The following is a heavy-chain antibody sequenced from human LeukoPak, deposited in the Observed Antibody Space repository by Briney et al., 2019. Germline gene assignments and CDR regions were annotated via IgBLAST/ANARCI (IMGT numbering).Heavy chain of an antibody. Sequence: ASVKVSCKASGYNFTGYYMHWVRQAPGQGLEWMGWINPNRPSTNYAQKFQGRVTMTRDTSISTAYLELSRLRSDDTAVYYCARGHYDSSGYYYEEDYWGQGTLVTVSS. CDR2: INPNRPST. CDR3: ARGHYDSSGYYYEEDY. J-gene: IGHJ4*02. D-gene: IGHD3-22*01. CDR1: GYNFTGYY. V-gene: IGHV1-2*02.